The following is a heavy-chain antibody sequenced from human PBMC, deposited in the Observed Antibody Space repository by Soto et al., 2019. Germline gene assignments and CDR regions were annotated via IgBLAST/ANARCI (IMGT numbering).Heavy chain of an antibody. CDR2: IFSNDEK. CDR3: AHIWSGSYWHFDL. J-gene: IGHJ2*01. D-gene: IGHD1-26*01. V-gene: IGHV2-26*01. CDR1: GFSLSNSRMG. Sequence: QVTLKESGPVLVKPTETLTLTCTVSGFSLSNSRMGVSWIRQPPGQALEWLAHIFSNDEKSYSTSLKSRLTISKDTSKSQVVLTMTNMDPVDTATYYCAHIWSGSYWHFDLWGRGTLVTVSS.